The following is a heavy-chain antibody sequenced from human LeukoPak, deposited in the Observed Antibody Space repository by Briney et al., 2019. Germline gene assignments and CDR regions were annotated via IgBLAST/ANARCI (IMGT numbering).Heavy chain of an antibody. CDR2: ISSSSSYI. CDR3: ARGEMATILDYYYYMDV. Sequence: PGGSLRLSCAASGFTFSSYSMNWVRQAPGKGLEWVSSISSSSSYIYYADSVKGRFTISRDNAKNPLYLQMNSLRAEDTAVYYCARGEMATILDYYYYMDVWGKGTTVTVSS. CDR1: GFTFSSYS. V-gene: IGHV3-21*01. J-gene: IGHJ6*03. D-gene: IGHD5-24*01.